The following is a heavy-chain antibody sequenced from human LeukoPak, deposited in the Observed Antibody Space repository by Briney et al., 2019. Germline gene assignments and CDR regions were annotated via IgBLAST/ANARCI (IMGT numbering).Heavy chain of an antibody. CDR3: ARGYSSSWYGGATNNFDS. Sequence: GGSLRLSCAASGFTFISNYMSWVRQAPGKGLEWVSLIYSGGSTYYSDSVRGRFTISRDNSKNTLYLQTKSLRAEDTAVYYCARGYSSSWYGGATNNFDSSGEGSLVTVSS. D-gene: IGHD6-13*01. J-gene: IGHJ4*02. V-gene: IGHV3-53*01. CDR1: GFTFISNY. CDR2: IYSGGST.